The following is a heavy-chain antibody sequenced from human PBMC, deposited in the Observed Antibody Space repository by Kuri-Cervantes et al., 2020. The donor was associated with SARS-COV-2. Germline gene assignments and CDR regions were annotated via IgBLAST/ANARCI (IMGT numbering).Heavy chain of an antibody. D-gene: IGHD3-10*01. V-gene: IGHV4-34*01. CDR2: VSRSGST. J-gene: IGHJ4*02. Sequence: SETLSLTCAMYGESASGYFWSWFRQPPGKGLEWIGEVSRSGSTDYNPSLKSPVTMTLDTSMKHFSLNLSYVTAADTAVYYCARRGLKACQYFDSWGQGTLVTVSS. CDR3: ARRGLKACQYFDS. CDR1: GESASGYF.